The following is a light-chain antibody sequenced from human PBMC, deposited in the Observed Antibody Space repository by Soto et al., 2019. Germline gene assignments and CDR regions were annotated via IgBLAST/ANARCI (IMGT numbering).Light chain of an antibody. CDR2: GAS. V-gene: IGKV3-20*01. J-gene: IGKJ2*01. CDR3: QQYGSSPPFT. CDR1: QRVRSSY. Sequence: EIVLTQSPGTLSLSPGERATLSCRARQRVRSSYLAWYQQKPGQAPRLLIYGASSRATGIPDRFSGGGSGTDFTLTISRLEPEDFAVNFCQQYGSSPPFTFGQGTKVEI.